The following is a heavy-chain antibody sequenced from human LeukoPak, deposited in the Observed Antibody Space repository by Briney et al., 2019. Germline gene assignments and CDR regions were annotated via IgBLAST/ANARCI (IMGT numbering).Heavy chain of an antibody. Sequence: PSETLSLTCTVSGGSISSSFYYWGWIRQPPGKGLEWIGSIYYSGTTYYNPSLKSRLIISVDTSKSQFSLRLRSVTAADTAVYYCAKSVGSWFDPWGQGTLVSVSS. J-gene: IGHJ5*02. CDR1: GGSISSSFYY. D-gene: IGHD1-26*01. CDR2: IYYSGTT. CDR3: AKSVGSWFDP. V-gene: IGHV4-39*01.